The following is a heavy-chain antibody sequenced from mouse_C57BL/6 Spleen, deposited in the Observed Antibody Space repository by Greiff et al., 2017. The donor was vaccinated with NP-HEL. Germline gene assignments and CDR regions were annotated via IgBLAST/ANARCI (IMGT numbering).Heavy chain of an antibody. D-gene: IGHD1-1*01. Sequence: QVQLQQPGAELVRPGSSVKLSCKASGYTFTSYWMHWVKQRPIQGLEWIGNIDPSDSETHYNQKFKDKATLTVDKSSSTAYMQLSSLTSEDSAVYYCARGGYGSSHWCFDVWGTGTTVTVSS. CDR2: IDPSDSET. CDR1: GYTFTSYW. V-gene: IGHV1-52*01. CDR3: ARGGYGSSHWCFDV. J-gene: IGHJ1*03.